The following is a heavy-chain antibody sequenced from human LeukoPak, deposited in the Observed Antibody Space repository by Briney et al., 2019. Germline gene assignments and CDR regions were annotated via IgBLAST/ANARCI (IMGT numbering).Heavy chain of an antibody. Sequence: GASVKVSCKASGYTFTSYYMHWVRQAPGQGLEWMGIINPSGGSTSYAQKFQGRVTMTRDMSTSTVYMELSSLRSEDTAVYYCARDVWEYCTNGVCYNDAFDIWGQGTMVTVSS. CDR3: ARDVWEYCTNGVCYNDAFDI. J-gene: IGHJ3*02. V-gene: IGHV1-46*01. CDR1: GYTFTSYY. D-gene: IGHD2-8*01. CDR2: INPSGGST.